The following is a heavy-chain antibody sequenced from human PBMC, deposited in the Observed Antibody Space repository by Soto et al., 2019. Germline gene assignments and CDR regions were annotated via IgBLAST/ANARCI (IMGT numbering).Heavy chain of an antibody. D-gene: IGHD2-2*01. J-gene: IGHJ4*02. CDR1: GFTLSSYA. CDR2: ISYDGSNK. CDR3: AKGSPLYQMNIVVVPAAIYY. V-gene: IGHV3-30-3*01. Sequence: SLRPSCSASGFTLSSYAMHWVLVAPVNGLEWVAVISYDGSNKYYADSVKGRFTISRDNSKNTLYLQMNSLRAEDTDVYYCAKGSPLYQMNIVVVPAAIYYWGQGTLVTISS.